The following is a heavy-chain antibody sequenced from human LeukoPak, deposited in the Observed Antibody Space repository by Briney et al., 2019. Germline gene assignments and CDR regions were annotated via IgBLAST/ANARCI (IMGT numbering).Heavy chain of an antibody. Sequence: RPGGSLRLSCAASGFTFSSYAMSWVRQAPGKGLEWVSGINWNGGRTGYADSVKGRFTISRDNAKNTLYLQMNSLRAEDTAGYYCARARAAAGTVIQDWGQGILVTVSS. J-gene: IGHJ4*02. CDR3: ARARAAAGTVIQD. CDR1: GFTFSSYA. CDR2: INWNGGRT. V-gene: IGHV3-20*04. D-gene: IGHD6-13*01.